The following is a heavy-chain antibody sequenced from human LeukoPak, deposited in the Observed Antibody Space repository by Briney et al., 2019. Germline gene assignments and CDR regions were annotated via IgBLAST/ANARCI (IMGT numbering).Heavy chain of an antibody. Sequence: GESLKISCQGSGYSFSTYWVAWVRQMPGKGLEWMGIIYPGDSDARYSPSFQGQVTISADKSISTAYLQWTSLKASDAATYYCARRRKNGYDLNPTPSYFDYWGQGTLVTVSS. CDR2: IYPGDSDA. V-gene: IGHV5-51*01. D-gene: IGHD5-12*01. CDR1: GYSFSTYW. J-gene: IGHJ4*02. CDR3: ARRRKNGYDLNPTPSYFDY.